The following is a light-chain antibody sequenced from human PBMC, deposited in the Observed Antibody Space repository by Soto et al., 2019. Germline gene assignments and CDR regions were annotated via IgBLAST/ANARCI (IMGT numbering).Light chain of an antibody. J-gene: IGKJ1*01. CDR2: KAS. Sequence: AIRMTQSPSSFSASTGDRVTITCRASQGISSYLAWYQQKPGKAPKLLIYKASTLKSGVQSRFSGSGSGTEFTLTIRSLQPDDFATYYCKHYNSYSEAFGQGTKV. CDR1: QGISSY. CDR3: KHYNSYSEA. V-gene: IGKV1-8*01.